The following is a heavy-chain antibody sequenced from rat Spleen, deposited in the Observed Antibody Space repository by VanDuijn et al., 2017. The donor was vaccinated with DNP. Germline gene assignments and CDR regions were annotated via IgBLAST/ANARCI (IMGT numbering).Heavy chain of an antibody. D-gene: IGHD5-1*01. CDR3: AIQLGVFDY. Sequence: EVQLQESGPGLVKPSQSLSLTCSVTGYSITSGFRWTWIRKFPGNKLEWMGYINSEGSTDYNPSLKSRVSITRDTSKNQFFLQINSVTPEETATYYCAIQLGVFDYWGQGVMVSVSS. CDR1: GYSITSGFR. J-gene: IGHJ2*01. CDR2: INSEGST. V-gene: IGHV3-3*01.